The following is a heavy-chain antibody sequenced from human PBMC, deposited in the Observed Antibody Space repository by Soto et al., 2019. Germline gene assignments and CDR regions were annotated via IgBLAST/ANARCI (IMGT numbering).Heavy chain of an antibody. CDR1: GFTFSDYY. V-gene: IGHV3-11*01. Sequence: GGSLRLSCAASGFTFSDYYMSWIRQAPGKGLEWVSYISSSGTTIFYADSLRGRFTISRDNAKKSLYLQMNSLRGEDTAVHYCAREPSNWNYCFDYWGQGTLVTVSS. J-gene: IGHJ4*02. CDR3: AREPSNWNYCFDY. D-gene: IGHD1-7*01. CDR2: ISSSGTTI.